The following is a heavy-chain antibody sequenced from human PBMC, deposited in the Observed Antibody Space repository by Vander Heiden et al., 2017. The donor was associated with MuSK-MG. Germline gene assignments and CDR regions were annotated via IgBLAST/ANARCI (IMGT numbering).Heavy chain of an antibody. CDR2: INHSGST. CDR3: ARGGGGVVRDMDFDY. D-gene: IGHD2-8*02. J-gene: IGHJ4*02. V-gene: IGHV4-34*01. Sequence: QVQLQQWGAGLLKLSETLSLTCAVYGGSFSGYYWSWIRQPPGKGLEWIGEINHSGSTNYNPSLKSRVTISVDTSKNQFSLKLSSVTAADTAVYYCARGGGGVVRDMDFDYWGQGTLVTVSS. CDR1: GGSFSGYY.